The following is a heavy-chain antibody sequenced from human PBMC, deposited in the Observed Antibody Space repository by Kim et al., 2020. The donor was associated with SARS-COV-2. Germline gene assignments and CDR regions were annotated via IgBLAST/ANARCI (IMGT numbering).Heavy chain of an antibody. CDR2: IKQDGSEK. CDR3: ATEELPSSGSYNYYYYYGMDV. D-gene: IGHD3-10*01. V-gene: IGHV3-7*01. CDR1: GITFSYYW. J-gene: IGHJ6*02. Sequence: GGSLRLSCTASGITFSYYWMSWVRQAPGKGLEWVANIKQDGSEKYYVDSVKGRFTISRDNAKNSLYLQMNSLRAEDTAVYYCATEELPSSGSYNYYYYYGMDVWGQGTTVTVSS.